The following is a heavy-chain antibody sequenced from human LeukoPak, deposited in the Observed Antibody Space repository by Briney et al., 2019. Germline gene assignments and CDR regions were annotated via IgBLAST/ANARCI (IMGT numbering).Heavy chain of an antibody. Sequence: PSETLSLTCAVSGGSISSSNWWSWVRQPPGKGLEWIGEIYHSGSTNYNPSLKSRVTISVDKSKNQFSLKLSSVTAADTAVYYCARDPIGSRWPYYFDYWGQGTLVTVSS. V-gene: IGHV4-4*02. D-gene: IGHD6-13*01. CDR2: IYHSGST. J-gene: IGHJ4*02. CDR1: GGSISSSNW. CDR3: ARDPIGSRWPYYFDY.